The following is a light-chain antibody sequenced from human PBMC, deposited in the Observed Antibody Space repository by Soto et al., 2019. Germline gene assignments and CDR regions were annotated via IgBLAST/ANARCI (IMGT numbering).Light chain of an antibody. CDR2: GAS. V-gene: IGKV3-20*01. CDR1: QIVSGNY. Sequence: EIVFTQSPCTLSLSPWERATLSCRAIQIVSGNYLAWYQQKPGQAPSLLMHGASSRANGIPERFSGSGYGTDFTLTISILEPEDFAVYYCQKYGRSPKTFGQGTKV. CDR3: QKYGRSPKT. J-gene: IGKJ1*01.